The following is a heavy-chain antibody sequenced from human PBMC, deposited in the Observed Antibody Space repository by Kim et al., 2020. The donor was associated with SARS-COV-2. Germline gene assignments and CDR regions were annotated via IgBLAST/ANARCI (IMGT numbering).Heavy chain of an antibody. V-gene: IGHV1-58*01. J-gene: IGHJ5*02. Sequence: QKFQERVTITRDMSTSTAYMELSSLRSEDTAVYYCAARDIVVVPRKWFDPWGQGTLVTVSS. D-gene: IGHD2-2*01. CDR3: AARDIVVVPRKWFDP.